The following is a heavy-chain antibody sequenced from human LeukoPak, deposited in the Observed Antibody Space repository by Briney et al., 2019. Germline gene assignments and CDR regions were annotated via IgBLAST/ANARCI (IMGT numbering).Heavy chain of an antibody. D-gene: IGHD2-2*01. CDR2: IHYSGSN. J-gene: IGHJ6*03. CDR1: GGSISSYY. CDR3: ARWYCSSNTCYHMDV. Sequence: SETLSLTCTVSGGSISSYYWSWIRQPPGKGLEWIGYIHYSGSNTYNPSLKSRVTMSVDTSNNQVSLKLGSVTAADTAVYYCARWYCSSNTCYHMDVWGKGTTVTVSS. V-gene: IGHV4-59*01.